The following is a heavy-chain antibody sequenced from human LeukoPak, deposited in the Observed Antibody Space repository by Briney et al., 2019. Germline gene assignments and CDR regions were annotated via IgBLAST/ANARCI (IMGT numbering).Heavy chain of an antibody. V-gene: IGHV1-8*01. D-gene: IGHD3-3*01. Sequence: ASVKVSCKASGYTFTSYDINWVRQATGQGLEWMGWMNPNSGNTGYAQKFQGRVTMTRNTSISTAYMELSSLRSEDTAVYYCARGMDYDFWSGYYFWFDPWGQGTLVTVFS. J-gene: IGHJ5*01. CDR2: MNPNSGNT. CDR3: ARGMDYDFWSGYYFWFDP. CDR1: GYTFTSYD.